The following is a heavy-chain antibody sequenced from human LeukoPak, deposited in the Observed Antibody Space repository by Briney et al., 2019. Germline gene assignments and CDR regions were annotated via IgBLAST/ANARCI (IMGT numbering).Heavy chain of an antibody. CDR1: GYTFTNYG. D-gene: IGHD3-3*02. V-gene: IGHV1-18*01. Sequence: GASVKVSCKTSGYTFTNYGFTWVRQAPGQGLEWMGWVSAYNLHTNYAQKLQGRVTMTTDTSTSTAYMELRSLRSDDTAVYYCARSSIMDVWGKGTTVTVSS. CDR2: VSAYNLHT. CDR3: ARSSIMDV. J-gene: IGHJ6*03.